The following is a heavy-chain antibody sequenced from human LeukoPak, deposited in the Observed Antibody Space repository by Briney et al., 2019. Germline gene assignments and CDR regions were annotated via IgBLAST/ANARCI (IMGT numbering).Heavy chain of an antibody. D-gene: IGHD6-13*01. J-gene: IGHJ4*02. Sequence: GGSLRLSRAASGFTFSSYSMNWVRQAPGKGLEWVSSISSSSSYIYYADSVKGRFTISRDNAKNSLYLQMNSLRAEDTAVYYCARDQGYSSSWCPYWGQGILVTVSS. CDR2: ISSSSSYI. V-gene: IGHV3-21*01. CDR1: GFTFSSYS. CDR3: ARDQGYSSSWCPY.